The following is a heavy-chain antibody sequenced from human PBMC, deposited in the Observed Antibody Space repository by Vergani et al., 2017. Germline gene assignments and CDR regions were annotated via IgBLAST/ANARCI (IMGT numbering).Heavy chain of an antibody. V-gene: IGHV1-58*01. D-gene: IGHD5-18*01. CDR1: GFTFTSSA. J-gene: IGHJ4*02. Sequence: QMQLVQSGPEVKKPGTSVKVSCKASGFTFTSSAVQWVRQARGQRLEWIGWIVVGSGNTNYAQKFQERVTITRDMSTSTAYMELSSLRSEDTAVYYCAAVPFPGYSYGYYYFDYGGQGTLVTFSS. CDR2: IVVGSGNT. CDR3: AAVPFPGYSYGYYYFDY.